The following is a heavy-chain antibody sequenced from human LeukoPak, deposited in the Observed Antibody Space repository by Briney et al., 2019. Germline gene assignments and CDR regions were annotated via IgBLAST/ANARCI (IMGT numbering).Heavy chain of an antibody. Sequence: PGRSLRLSCATSGFTFNSYGMHWVRQAPGKGLEWVAVIWYDGSKKYYADSVKGRFTISRDNSKNTLYLQMNSLRTENTAMYYCARVPYGDYFDYWGQGTLVTVSS. CDR1: GFTFNSYG. V-gene: IGHV3-33*08. CDR3: ARVPYGDYFDY. D-gene: IGHD4-17*01. CDR2: IWYDGSKK. J-gene: IGHJ4*02.